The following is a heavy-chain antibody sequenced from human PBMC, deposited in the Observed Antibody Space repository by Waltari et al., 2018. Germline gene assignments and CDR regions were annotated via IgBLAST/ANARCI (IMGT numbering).Heavy chain of an antibody. Sequence: EVQLVESGGGLVKPGGSLRLSCAASGFTFSSYSMNWVRQAPGKGLGGVSSISSSSSYIYYADSVKGRFTISRDNAKNSLYLQMNSLRAEDTAVYYCARDATIRGSGDNVWGQGTTVTVSS. J-gene: IGHJ6*02. CDR3: ARDATIRGSGDNV. CDR2: ISSSSSYI. CDR1: GFTFSSYS. D-gene: IGHD2-15*01. V-gene: IGHV3-21*04.